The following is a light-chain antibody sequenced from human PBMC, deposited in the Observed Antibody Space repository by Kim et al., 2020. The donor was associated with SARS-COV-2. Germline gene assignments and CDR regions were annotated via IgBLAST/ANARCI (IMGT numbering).Light chain of an antibody. CDR2: ATS. CDR3: QQYGTSPRT. Sequence: RAPPSCGACQGVSSPYFSWYQHHSGPTPRLLIYATSVRATGISDRFSGSGSGTDFTLTISRLEPEDFAVYYCQQYGTSPRTFGQGTKVDIK. CDR1: QGVSSPY. J-gene: IGKJ1*01. V-gene: IGKV3-20*01.